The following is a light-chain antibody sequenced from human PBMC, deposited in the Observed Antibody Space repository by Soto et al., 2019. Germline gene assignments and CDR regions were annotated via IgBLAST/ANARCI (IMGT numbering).Light chain of an antibody. V-gene: IGKV3-20*01. J-gene: IGKJ1*01. CDR3: HQYGISPPT. CDR2: GVS. Sequence: EVVLTQSPGTLSLSPGERATLSCRASQSVSGSDLAWYQQKPGQAPRLLISGVSNRATGTPDRFSGSGSGTDFTLTISSLEPEDFAVFYCHQYGISPPTFGPGPKVEI. CDR1: QSVSGSD.